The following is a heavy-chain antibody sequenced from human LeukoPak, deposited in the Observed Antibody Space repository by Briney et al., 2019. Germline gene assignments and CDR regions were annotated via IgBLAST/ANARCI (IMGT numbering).Heavy chain of an antibody. J-gene: IGHJ4*02. CDR3: ARLGSGSYPEGY. V-gene: IGHV1-69*04. CDR2: IIPILGIA. CDR1: GGTFSSYA. D-gene: IGHD3-10*01. Sequence: SVKVPCKASGGTFSSYAISWVRQAPGQGLEWMGRIIPILGIANYAQKFQGRVTITADKSTSTAYMELSSLRSEDTAVYYCARLGSGSYPEGYWGQGTLVTVSS.